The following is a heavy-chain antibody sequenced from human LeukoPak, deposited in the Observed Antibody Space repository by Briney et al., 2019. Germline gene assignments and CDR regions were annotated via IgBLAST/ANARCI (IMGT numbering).Heavy chain of an antibody. V-gene: IGHV1-69*04. J-gene: IGHJ5*02. CDR3: ARMYYYDSSGYYPNWFDP. Sequence: TVNASCKASVVTFSIDAIGGGPRSPGGGVWWMGRIIPILGIANYAQKFQARVTLTADTSTTTAYLELRSLRSEDTAVSYCARMYYYDSSGYYPNWFDPWGQGTLVTVSS. D-gene: IGHD3-22*01. CDR1: VVTFSIDA. CDR2: IIPILGIA.